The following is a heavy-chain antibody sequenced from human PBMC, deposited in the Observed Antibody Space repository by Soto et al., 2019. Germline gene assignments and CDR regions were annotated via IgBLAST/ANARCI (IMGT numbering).Heavy chain of an antibody. V-gene: IGHV3-23*01. D-gene: IGHD6-13*01. Sequence: GSLRLSCAASGFTFSSYAMSWVRQAPGKGLEWVSAISGSGGGTYYADSVKGRFTISRDNSKNTLYLQMSSLRAEDAAVYYCAKDIDISAAVGTFDYWGQGALVTVSS. CDR3: AKDIDISAAVGTFDY. CDR1: GFTFSSYA. CDR2: ISGSGGGT. J-gene: IGHJ4*02.